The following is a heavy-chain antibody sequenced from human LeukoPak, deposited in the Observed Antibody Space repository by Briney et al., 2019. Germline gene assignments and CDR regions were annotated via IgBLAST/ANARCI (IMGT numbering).Heavy chain of an antibody. CDR2: IYHSGST. V-gene: IGHV4-4*02. J-gene: IGHJ4*02. D-gene: IGHD6-6*01. CDR1: GGSISSSNW. CDR3: ARGRGIAARRFPFDY. Sequence: PSETLSLTCAVSGGSISSSNWWSWVRQPPGKGLEWIGEIYHSGSTNYNPSLKSRVTISVDTSKNQFSLKLSSVTAADTAVYYCARGRGIAARRFPFDYWGQGTLVTVSS.